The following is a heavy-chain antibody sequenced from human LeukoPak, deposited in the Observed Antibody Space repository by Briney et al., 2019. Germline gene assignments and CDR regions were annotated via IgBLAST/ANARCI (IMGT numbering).Heavy chain of an antibody. CDR3: AKDPHYDSSGYYYVGAFDI. D-gene: IGHD3-22*01. V-gene: IGHV3-30*18. Sequence: GGSLRLSCAASGFTFSSFAMNWVRQAPGKGLEWVAVISYDGSNKYYADSVKGRFTISRDNSKNTLYLQMNSLRAEDTAVYYCAKDPHYDSSGYYYVGAFDIWGQGTMVTVSS. CDR2: ISYDGSNK. J-gene: IGHJ3*02. CDR1: GFTFSSFA.